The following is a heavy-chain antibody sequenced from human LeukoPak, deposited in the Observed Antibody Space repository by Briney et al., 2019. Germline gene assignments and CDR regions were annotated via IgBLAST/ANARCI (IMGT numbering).Heavy chain of an antibody. V-gene: IGHV1-69*04. Sequence: SVKVSCKASGGTFSSYAISWVRQAPGQGLEWMGRIIPIFGIANYAQKFQGRVTITADKSTSTAYMELSSLRSEDTAVYYCARDGSYLKEGAFDIWGQGTMVTVSS. CDR3: ARDGSYLKEGAFDI. CDR1: GGTFSSYA. D-gene: IGHD2-15*01. J-gene: IGHJ3*02. CDR2: IIPIFGIA.